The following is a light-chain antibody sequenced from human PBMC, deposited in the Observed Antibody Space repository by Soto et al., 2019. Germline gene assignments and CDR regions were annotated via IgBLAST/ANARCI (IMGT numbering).Light chain of an antibody. CDR1: QGISNY. J-gene: IGKJ5*01. V-gene: IGKV1-9*01. Sequence: DIPLTQSPSFLSASVGDRVTITCRASQGISNYVLWYQQKPGKAPKLLIYAASTLQSGVASRFSGSGSGTEFTLTISSLQPEDFAIYYCQHLDSYPITFGQGTRLEFK. CDR3: QHLDSYPIT. CDR2: AAS.